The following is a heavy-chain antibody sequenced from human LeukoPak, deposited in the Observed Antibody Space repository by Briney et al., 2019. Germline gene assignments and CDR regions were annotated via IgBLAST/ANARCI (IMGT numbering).Heavy chain of an antibody. CDR2: ISAYNGNT. V-gene: IGHV1-18*01. D-gene: IGHD2-15*01. CDR3: ARDSADCSGGSCYSAEYFQY. J-gene: IGHJ1*01. CDR1: GYTFTSYG. Sequence: ASVKVSCKASGYTFTSYGISWVRQAPGQGLEWMGWISAYNGNTHYAQNLQGRVTMATDTSTNTAYMELRSLGSDDTAVYYCARDSADCSGGSCYSAEYFQYWGQGTLVTVSS.